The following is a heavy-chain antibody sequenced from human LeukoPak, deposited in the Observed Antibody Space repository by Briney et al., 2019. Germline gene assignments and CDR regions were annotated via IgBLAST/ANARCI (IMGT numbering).Heavy chain of an antibody. V-gene: IGHV4-30-2*01. CDR1: GGSISSGGYY. J-gene: IGHJ4*02. D-gene: IGHD4-17*01. Sequence: PSETLSLTCTVSGGSISSGGYYWSWIRQPPGKGLEWIGYIYHSGSTYYNPYLKSRVTISVDRSKNQFSLKLSSVTAADTAVYYCARATVTTRSLFDYWGQGTLVTVSS. CDR2: IYHSGST. CDR3: ARATVTTRSLFDY.